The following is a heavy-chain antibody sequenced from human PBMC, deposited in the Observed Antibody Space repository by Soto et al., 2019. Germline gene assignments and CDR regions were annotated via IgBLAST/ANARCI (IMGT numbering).Heavy chain of an antibody. V-gene: IGHV4-30-2*01. CDR3: ARGTFGAVLHLEV. CDR1: GASISTPGYT. CDR2: ISPSGAS. Sequence: QVRLQESGSGLVKPSQTLSLTCAVSGASISTPGYTWSWIRQPPGKALEWIGYISPSGASTYNPSFKSPVTVSLDASRNRCSLSVGSVTAEDTAVYYCARGTFGAVLHLEVWAQGTTATASS. J-gene: IGHJ6*02. D-gene: IGHD3-3*01.